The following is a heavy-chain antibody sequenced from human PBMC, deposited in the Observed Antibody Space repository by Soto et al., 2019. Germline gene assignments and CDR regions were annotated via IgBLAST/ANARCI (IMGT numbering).Heavy chain of an antibody. Sequence: EVQVVESGGGLVTPGGSLRLSCAASGFTFSSYTMNWVRQAPGKGLEWVSSISSSSTYIYYAVSVKGRFTISRDNAKNSLYLQMNSLRAEDTAVYFCARFTHSSTGYTSRSYFDYWGQGTLVTVSS. J-gene: IGHJ4*02. CDR1: GFTFSSYT. V-gene: IGHV3-21*01. CDR3: ARFTHSSTGYTSRSYFDY. CDR2: ISSSSTYI. D-gene: IGHD6-13*01.